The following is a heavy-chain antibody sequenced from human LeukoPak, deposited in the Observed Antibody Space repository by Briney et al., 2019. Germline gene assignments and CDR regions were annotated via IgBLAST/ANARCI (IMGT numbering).Heavy chain of an antibody. CDR2: IYYSGST. J-gene: IGHJ3*02. CDR1: GGSISSGDYY. V-gene: IGHV4-30-4*08. CDR3: ALLKRLVVVGGDAFDI. Sequence: PSQTLSLTCTVSGGSISSGDYYWSWIRQPPGKGLGWIGYIYYSGSTYYNPSLKSRVTISVDTSKNLFSLKLSSVTAADTAVYYCALLKRLVVVGGDAFDIWGQGTMVTVSS. D-gene: IGHD2-2*01.